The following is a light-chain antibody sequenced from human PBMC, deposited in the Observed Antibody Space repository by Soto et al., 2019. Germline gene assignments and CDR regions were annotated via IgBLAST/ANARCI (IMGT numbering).Light chain of an antibody. V-gene: IGKV1-39*01. CDR2: GSS. Sequence: DIQMTQSPSSLSASVGDRVTITCRASETIGRHLNWYQQKPGKIPKLLIYGSSSLQSGVPFRFSGSGSGTEFTLTISSLLPEDSATYYCQHSYNSPRYSFGQGTNLEIE. J-gene: IGKJ2*01. CDR1: ETIGRH. CDR3: QHSYNSPRYS.